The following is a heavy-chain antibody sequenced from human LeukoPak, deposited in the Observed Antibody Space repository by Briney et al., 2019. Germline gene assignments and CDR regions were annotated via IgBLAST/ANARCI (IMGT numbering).Heavy chain of an antibody. D-gene: IGHD5-18*01. CDR2: ISYDGSNK. V-gene: IGHV3-30-3*01. CDR3: ARPVDTAMVRAFDY. Sequence: GGSLRLSCAASGFTFSSYAMHWVRQAPGKGLEWVAVISYDGSNKYYADSVKGRITISRDNSKNTLYLQMNSLRAEDTAVYYCARPVDTAMVRAFDYWGQGTLVTVSS. CDR1: GFTFSSYA. J-gene: IGHJ4*02.